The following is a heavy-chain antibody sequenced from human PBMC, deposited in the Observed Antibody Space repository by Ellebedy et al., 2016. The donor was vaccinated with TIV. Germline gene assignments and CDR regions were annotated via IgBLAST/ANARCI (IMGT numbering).Heavy chain of an antibody. Sequence: GESLKISXAASGFTFSNYWMSWVRQAPGKGLEWVAVIWYDGSNDYYADSVKGRFTISRDKSKNTLYLQMNSLRAEDTALYYCAKDRPCVYCSPVDWWGQGTLVTVSS. D-gene: IGHD2-21*02. CDR1: GFTFSNYW. CDR3: AKDRPCVYCSPVDW. J-gene: IGHJ4*02. V-gene: IGHV3-33*03. CDR2: IWYDGSND.